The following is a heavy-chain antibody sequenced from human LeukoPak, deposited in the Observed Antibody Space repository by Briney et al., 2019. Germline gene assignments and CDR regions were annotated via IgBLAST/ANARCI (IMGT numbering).Heavy chain of an antibody. Sequence: EASVKVSCKASGYTFTSYGISWVRQAPGQGLEWMGWISAYNGNTNYAQKLQGRVTMTTDTSTSTAYMELRSLRSDDTAVYYCARDERVYYYDSSGHNWFDPWGQGTLVTVSS. CDR3: ARDERVYYYDSSGHNWFDP. J-gene: IGHJ5*02. V-gene: IGHV1-18*01. D-gene: IGHD3-22*01. CDR2: ISAYNGNT. CDR1: GYTFTSYG.